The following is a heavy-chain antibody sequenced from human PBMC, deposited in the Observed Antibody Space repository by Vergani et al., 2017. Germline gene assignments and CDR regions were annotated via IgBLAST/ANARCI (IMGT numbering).Heavy chain of an antibody. CDR2: ISYDGSNK. Sequence: QVQLVESGGGVVQPGRSLRLSCAASGFTFSSYGMHWVRQAPGKGLAWVSVISYDGSNKYYADSVKGRFTISRDNSKNTLYLQMNSLRAEDTAVYYCAKDTYYYDSSGYYVDYWGQGTLVTVSS. D-gene: IGHD3-22*01. J-gene: IGHJ4*02. CDR3: AKDTYYYDSSGYYVDY. CDR1: GFTFSSYG. V-gene: IGHV3-30*18.